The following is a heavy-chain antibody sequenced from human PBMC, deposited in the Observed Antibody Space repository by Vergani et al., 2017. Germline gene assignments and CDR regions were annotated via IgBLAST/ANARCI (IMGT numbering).Heavy chain of an antibody. CDR3: ARIKNMVYSIWSVNWFDP. CDR2: SSGSGGST. D-gene: IGHD6-6*01. J-gene: IGHJ5*02. Sequence: EVQLLESGGGLVQPGGSLRLSCAASGFTFSSYAMCWVRQAPGKGLEWVSASSGSGGSTYYADSVKGRFTISRDNSKNTLYLQMKSLRAEDTAVYYCARIKNMVYSIWSVNWFDPWGQGTLVTVSS. CDR1: GFTFSSYA. V-gene: IGHV3-23*01.